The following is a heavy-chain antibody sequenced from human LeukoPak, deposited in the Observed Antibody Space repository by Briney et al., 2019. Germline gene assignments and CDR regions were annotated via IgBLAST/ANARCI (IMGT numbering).Heavy chain of an antibody. CDR2: ISSGGGNT. CDR1: GFTVSSNY. CDR3: ANRISGSSS. V-gene: IGHV3-23*01. Sequence: PGGSLRLSCAASGFTVSSNYMSWVRQAPGKGLEWVSAISSGGGNTDYADSVKGRFIISRDNSKNTVFLQMNSLRAEETGVYYCANRISGSSSWGQGTLVTISS. D-gene: IGHD1-26*01. J-gene: IGHJ5*02.